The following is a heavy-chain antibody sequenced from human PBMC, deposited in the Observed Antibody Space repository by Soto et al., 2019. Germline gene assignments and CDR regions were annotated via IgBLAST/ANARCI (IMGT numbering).Heavy chain of an antibody. Sequence: SETLSLTCDVYGGSFSGYYWSWIRQPTGKGLEWIGEINHSGSTNYNPSLKSRITISVDTSKNQFSLELSSVTAADTAVYYCARGAGGQYYYDSSGYYYMDYWGQGTLVTVSS. CDR3: ARGAGGQYYYDSSGYYYMDY. D-gene: IGHD3-22*01. CDR2: INHSGST. J-gene: IGHJ4*02. CDR1: GGSFSGYY. V-gene: IGHV4-34*01.